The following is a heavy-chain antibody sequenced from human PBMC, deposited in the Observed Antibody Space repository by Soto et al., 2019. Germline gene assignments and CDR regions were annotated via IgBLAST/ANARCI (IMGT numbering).Heavy chain of an antibody. CDR3: ARKLFTLGGSYCDY. D-gene: IGHD1-26*01. CDR2: INHSGST. V-gene: IGHV4-34*01. CDR1: VGSFSGYY. Sequence: SETLCVTCAFYVGSFSGYYWSWIRQPPGKGLEWIGEINHSGSTNYNPSLKSRVTISVDTSKNQFSLKLSSVTAADTAVYYCARKLFTLGGSYCDYWGQGTMVTVSS. J-gene: IGHJ4*02.